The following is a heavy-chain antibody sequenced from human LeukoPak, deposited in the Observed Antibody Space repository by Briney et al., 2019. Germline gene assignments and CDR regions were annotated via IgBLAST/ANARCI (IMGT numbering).Heavy chain of an antibody. Sequence: PGGSQRLSCAGSGFTFSSYTMNGVRQAPGKVLELILYASVSGSSVYYAGSVKGRLSIFRDNAENSLYLQMNSRSAEDTALYDCVRGPALFDPWGQGTLVTVSS. CDR2: ASVSGSSV. J-gene: IGHJ5*02. V-gene: IGHV3-48*01. CDR1: GFTFSSYT. CDR3: VRGPALFDP.